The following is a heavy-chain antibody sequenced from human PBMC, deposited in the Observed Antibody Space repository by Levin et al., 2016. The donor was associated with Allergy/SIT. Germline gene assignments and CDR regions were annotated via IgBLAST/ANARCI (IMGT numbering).Heavy chain of an antibody. CDR3: STVFEF. V-gene: IGHV3-53*01. D-gene: IGHD1-14*01. CDR2: VYSTGNT. CDR1: GLSVSSYY. Sequence: GESLKISCAASGLSVSSYYMSWVRQAPGKGLEWVSVVYSTGNTYYADSVKGRFTISRDNAQNTVHLQMNSLRVDDTAVYYCSTVFEFWGQGALVTVSP. J-gene: IGHJ4*02.